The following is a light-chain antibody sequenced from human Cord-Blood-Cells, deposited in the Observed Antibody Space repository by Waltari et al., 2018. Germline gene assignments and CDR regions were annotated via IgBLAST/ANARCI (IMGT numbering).Light chain of an antibody. CDR2: AAS. CDR3: QQLNSYPLT. CDR1: QGISSY. V-gene: IGKV1-9*01. Sequence: DIQLTQSPSFLSASVGDRVTITCRASQGISSYLAWYQQKHGKAPKLLIYAASTWQSGVPSRFSGSGSETEFTLTISSLQPEDFATYYCQQLNSYPLTFGGGTKVEIK. J-gene: IGKJ4*01.